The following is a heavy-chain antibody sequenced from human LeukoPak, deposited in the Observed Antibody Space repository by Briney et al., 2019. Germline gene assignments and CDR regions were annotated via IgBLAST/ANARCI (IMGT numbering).Heavy chain of an antibody. CDR3: ASGPISSGVTNN. CDR2: IIPIFGTA. Sequence: GASVKVSCKASGGTFISYAISWVRQAPGQGLEWVGGIIPIFGTANYAQKFQGRVTITADESTSTAYMELSSLRSEDTAVYYCASGPISSGVTNNWGQGTLVTVSS. CDR1: GGTFISYA. J-gene: IGHJ4*02. V-gene: IGHV1-69*13. D-gene: IGHD6-19*01.